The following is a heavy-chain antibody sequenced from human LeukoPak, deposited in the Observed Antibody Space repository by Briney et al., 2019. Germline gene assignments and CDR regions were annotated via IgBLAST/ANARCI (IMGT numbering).Heavy chain of an antibody. V-gene: IGHV3-11*01. CDR2: ISSSGSTI. Sequence: GGSLRLSCAASGFTFSDYYMSWIRQAPGKGLEWDSYISSSGSTIYYADSVKGRFTISRDNAKNSLYLQMNSLRAEDTAVYYCARDRGYSYGYSSPQEGWLDTWGQGTLVTVSS. J-gene: IGHJ5*02. D-gene: IGHD5-18*01. CDR3: ARDRGYSYGYSSPQEGWLDT. CDR1: GFTFSDYY.